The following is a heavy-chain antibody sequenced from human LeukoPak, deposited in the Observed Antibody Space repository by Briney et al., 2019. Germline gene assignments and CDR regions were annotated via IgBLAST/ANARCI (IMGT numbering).Heavy chain of an antibody. CDR3: ARHPMTTPLDY. CDR2: IYYSGST. D-gene: IGHD4-11*01. J-gene: IGHJ4*02. Sequence: SETLSLTCTVSGGSISSSSYYWGWIRQPPGKGLEWIGSIYYSGSTYYDPSLKSRVTISVDTSKNQFSLKLSSVTAADTAVYYCARHPMTTPLDYWGQGTLVTVSS. V-gene: IGHV4-39*01. CDR1: GGSISSSSYY.